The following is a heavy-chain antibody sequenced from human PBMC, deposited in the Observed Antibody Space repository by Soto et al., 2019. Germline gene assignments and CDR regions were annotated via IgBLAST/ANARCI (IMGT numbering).Heavy chain of an antibody. CDR2: IYYDGTP. J-gene: IGHJ6*02. D-gene: IGHD3-22*01. CDR1: SGSISITSYY. V-gene: IGHV4-39*01. Sequence: SETLSLTCTVSSGSISITSYYWAWIRQPPGKGLGWIGAIYYDGTPYYTESLKSRVSISVDTSKNQFSLKVNSVTAAETAVYFCARQGRNTKIVLVKHYAADFWGQGTAVT. CDR3: ARQGRNTKIVLVKHYAADF.